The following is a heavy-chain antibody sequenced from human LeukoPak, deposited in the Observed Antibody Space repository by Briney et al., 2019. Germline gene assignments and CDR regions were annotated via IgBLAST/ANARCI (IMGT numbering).Heavy chain of an antibody. V-gene: IGHV4-61*02. CDR1: GGSISTDLYY. Sequence: SETLSLTCTVSGGSISTDLYYWTWIRQPAGKGLEWIGRIYSNGWTDYNPPLKSRVSISIDTSKNHFSLKMSLATAADTAVYYCARGIGHYYYYMDVWGTGTTVTVSS. CDR2: IYSNGWT. D-gene: IGHD3-16*02. CDR3: ARGIGHYYYYMDV. J-gene: IGHJ6*03.